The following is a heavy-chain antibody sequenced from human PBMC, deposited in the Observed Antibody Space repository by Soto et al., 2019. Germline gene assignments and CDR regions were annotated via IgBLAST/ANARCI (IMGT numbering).Heavy chain of an antibody. J-gene: IGHJ3*02. Sequence: QLQLQESGPGLVKPSETLSLTCTVSGGSFSSSSYYWGWIRQPPGKGLEWIGTIYYRGNTYYNPSFKSRVTISVDTSKNQFSLKLSSVAAADTSVYYCARHLGTPDGFDIWGQGPMVTVSS. CDR3: ARHLGTPDGFDI. V-gene: IGHV4-39*01. CDR2: IYYRGNT. CDR1: GGSFSSSSYY. D-gene: IGHD7-27*01.